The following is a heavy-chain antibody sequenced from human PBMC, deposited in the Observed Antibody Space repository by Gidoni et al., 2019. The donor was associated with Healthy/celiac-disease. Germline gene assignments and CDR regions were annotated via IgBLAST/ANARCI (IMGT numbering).Heavy chain of an antibody. Sequence: QVQLVQSGAEVKKPGSSVKVSCKASGGTFSSYAISWVRQAPGQGLEWMGGIIPIFGTANYAQKFQGRVTITADESTSTAYMELSSLRSEDTAVYYCARGGSDIVATIAPSYYFDYWGQGTLVTVSS. CDR2: IIPIFGTA. CDR1: GGTFSSYA. V-gene: IGHV1-69*01. J-gene: IGHJ4*02. CDR3: ARGGSDIVATIAPSYYFDY. D-gene: IGHD5-12*01.